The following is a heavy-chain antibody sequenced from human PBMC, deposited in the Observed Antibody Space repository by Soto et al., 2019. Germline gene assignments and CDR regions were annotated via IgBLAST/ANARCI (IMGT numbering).Heavy chain of an antibody. CDR3: ARDGNYYDSSGYFD. CDR2: IIPIFGTA. CDR1: GGTFSSYA. V-gene: IGHV1-69*06. Sequence: SVKVSCKASGGTFSSYAISWVRQAPGQGLEWMGGIIPIFGTANYAQKFQGRVTITADKSTSTAYMELSSLRSEDTAVYYCARDGNYYDSSGYFDCGQGPLVTVYS. J-gene: IGHJ4*02. D-gene: IGHD3-22*01.